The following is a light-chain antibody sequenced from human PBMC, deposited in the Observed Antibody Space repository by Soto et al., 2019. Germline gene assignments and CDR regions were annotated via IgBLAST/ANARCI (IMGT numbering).Light chain of an antibody. J-gene: IGKJ1*01. Sequence: EIVLTQSPATLSLSLGERATLSCRASQSVSSYLAWYQQKPGQAPRLLIYDASNRATGIPARFSGSGSGTDFTLTISSLEPEDFAVYYCQQRSNWPPGGTFGQGTKVEIK. CDR1: QSVSSY. V-gene: IGKV3-11*01. CDR3: QQRSNWPPGGT. CDR2: DAS.